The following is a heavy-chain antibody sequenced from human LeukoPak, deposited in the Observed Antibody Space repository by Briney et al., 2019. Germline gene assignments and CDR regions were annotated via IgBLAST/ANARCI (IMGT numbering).Heavy chain of an antibody. D-gene: IGHD2-2*01. CDR3: ARDIPRYCSSTSCSVVGGGHNWFEP. CDR1: GCTFTSYD. CDR2: MNPKSGNT. J-gene: IGHJ5*02. Sequence: AAVKVSCKASGCTFTSYDINWVRQATGQGLKWVGWMNPKSGNTGYVQKFQGRVTITRNTSISTAYMQLSSLRSEDTAVYYCARDIPRYCSSTSCSVVGGGHNWFEPWGPGTLVTVSS. V-gene: IGHV1-8*01.